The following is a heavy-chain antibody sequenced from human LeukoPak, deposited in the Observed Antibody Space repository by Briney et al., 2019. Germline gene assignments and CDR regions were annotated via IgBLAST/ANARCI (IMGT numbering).Heavy chain of an antibody. CDR2: IYYSGST. CDR1: GGSMSGYF. J-gene: IGHJ1*01. V-gene: IGHV4-59*01. CDR3: ARSITRSWYGDLQH. Sequence: SETLSLTCTVSGGSMSGYFWSWIRQPPGKGLEWIGYIYYSGSTNYNPSLKSRVTISVDTSKNQFSLKLSSVTAADTAVYYCARSITRSWYGDLQHWGQGTLVTVSS. D-gene: IGHD6-13*01.